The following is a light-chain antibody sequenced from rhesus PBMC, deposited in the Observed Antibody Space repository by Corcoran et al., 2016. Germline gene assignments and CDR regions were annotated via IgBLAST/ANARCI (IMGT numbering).Light chain of an antibody. CDR1: QSISSW. V-gene: IGKV1-22*01. Sequence: DIQMTQSPSSLSASVGDTVTITCRASQSISSWLACYQQQPGKAPKLLIDKAATLQSGVPSRLLGSGAGTDVTLTIISLQSEDFATYYCQQYSSSPLTFGGGTKVEIK. CDR3: QQYSSSPLT. CDR2: KAA. J-gene: IGKJ4*01.